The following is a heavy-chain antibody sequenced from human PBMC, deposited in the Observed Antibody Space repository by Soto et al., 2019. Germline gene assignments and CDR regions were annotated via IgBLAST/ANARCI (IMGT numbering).Heavy chain of an antibody. CDR3: THDWTFYYANGI. J-gene: IGHJ3*02. D-gene: IGHD1-1*01. CDR1: GFKFSDAW. Sequence: EEQLVESGGGLVKPGGSLRLSCAGSGFKFSDAWMHWVRQAPGKGLEWVGRIKSKGSGGTIDYAAPVKGRFIISRDDSKSTLFLQMNSLKMDDTAVYYWTHDWTFYYANGIWGQGTMVTVSS. CDR2: IKSKGSGGTI. V-gene: IGHV3-15*07.